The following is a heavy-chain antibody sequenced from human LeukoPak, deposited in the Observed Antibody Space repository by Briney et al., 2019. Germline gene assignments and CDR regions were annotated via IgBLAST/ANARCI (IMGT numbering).Heavy chain of an antibody. D-gene: IGHD3-10*01. CDR1: GFTFSSYW. CDR2: INSDGSSA. V-gene: IGHV3-74*01. J-gene: IGHJ4*02. Sequence: GGSLRLSCAASGFTFSSYWMHWVRQAPGKGLVWVSRINSDGSSASYADSVKGRFTISRDNAKNSLYLQMNSLRAEDTAVYYCARRHGDFTCFDYWGQGTLVTVSS. CDR3: ARRHGDFTCFDY.